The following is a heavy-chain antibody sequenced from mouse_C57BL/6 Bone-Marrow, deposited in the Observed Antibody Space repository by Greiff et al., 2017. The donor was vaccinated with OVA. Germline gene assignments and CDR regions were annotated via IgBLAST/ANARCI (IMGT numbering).Heavy chain of an antibody. D-gene: IGHD2-3*01. V-gene: IGHV1-55*01. CDR3: ARWGNDGYEGFAY. CDR1: GYTFTSYW. CDR2: IYPGSGST. J-gene: IGHJ3*01. Sequence: QVQLQQPGAELVKPGASVKMSCKASGYTFTSYWITWVKQRPGQGLEWIGDIYPGSGSTNYNEKFKSKATLTVDTSSSTAYMQLSSLTSEDSAVYYCARWGNDGYEGFAYWGQGTLVTVSA.